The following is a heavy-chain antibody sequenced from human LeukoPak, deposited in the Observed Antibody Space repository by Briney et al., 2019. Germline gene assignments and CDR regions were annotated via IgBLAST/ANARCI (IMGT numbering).Heavy chain of an antibody. CDR1: GGSISSYY. V-gene: IGHV4-4*07. D-gene: IGHD3-10*01. Sequence: SETLSLTCTVSGGSISSYYWSWILHPAGKGLEWIGRIYSSGSTNYNPSLKSRVTMSVDTSKNQFSLKLSSVTAADTAVYYCARDRGFYYGSGSPNWFDPWGQGTLVTVSS. CDR2: IYSSGST. J-gene: IGHJ5*02. CDR3: ARDRGFYYGSGSPNWFDP.